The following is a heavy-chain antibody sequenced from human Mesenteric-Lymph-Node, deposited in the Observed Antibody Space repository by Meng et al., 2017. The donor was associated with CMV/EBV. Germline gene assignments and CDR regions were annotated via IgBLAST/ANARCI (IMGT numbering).Heavy chain of an antibody. CDR3: ARVPFSWGFDY. CDR1: GASLSSHS. D-gene: IGHD3-16*01. Sequence: GSLRLSCAVYGASLSSHSWSWIRQTPGKGLEWIGEINHYGSTNYSPSLKGRVTMSIDTSKNQFSLKLSSVTAADTAVYYCARVPFSWGFDYWGQGTLVTVSS. J-gene: IGHJ4*02. CDR2: INHYGST. V-gene: IGHV4-34*01.